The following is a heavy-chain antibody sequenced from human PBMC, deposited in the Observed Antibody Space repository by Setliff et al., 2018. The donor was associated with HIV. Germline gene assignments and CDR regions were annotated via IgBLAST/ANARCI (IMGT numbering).Heavy chain of an antibody. CDR3: ARGVVTLRYYYYYYMDV. V-gene: IGHV4-59*11. D-gene: IGHD2-21*02. J-gene: IGHJ6*03. CDR1: GGSISSHY. Sequence: SETLSLTCTVSGGSISSHYWSWIRQPPGKGLEWIGYIYDSGSTNYNPSLKSRVTISVDTSKNQFSLKLSSVTAADTAVYYCARGVVTLRYYYYYYMDVWGQGTTVTVSS. CDR2: IYDSGST.